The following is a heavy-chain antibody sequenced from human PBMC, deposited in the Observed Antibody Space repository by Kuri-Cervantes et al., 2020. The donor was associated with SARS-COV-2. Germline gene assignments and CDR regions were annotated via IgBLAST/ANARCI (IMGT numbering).Heavy chain of an antibody. V-gene: IGHV4-34*01. CDR3: GRSGWENWYFDL. J-gene: IGHJ2*01. CDR1: GGSFSGYY. Sequence: SETLSLTCAVYGGSFSGYYWSWIRQSPGKGLEWIGEINHSGNTNYNPSLKSRITISVDTSKNQFSLKLSSVTAADTAVYYCGRSGWENWYFDLWGRGTLVTVSS. D-gene: IGHD3-3*01. CDR2: INHSGNT.